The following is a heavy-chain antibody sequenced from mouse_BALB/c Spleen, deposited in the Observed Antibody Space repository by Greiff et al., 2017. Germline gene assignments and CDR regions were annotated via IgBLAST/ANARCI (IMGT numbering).Heavy chain of an antibody. V-gene: IGHV14-3*02. CDR3: ATAYYGNYFDY. D-gene: IGHD2-10*01. CDR1: GFNIKDTY. CDR2: IDPANGNT. J-gene: IGHJ2*01. Sequence: EVKLQESGAELVKPGASVKLSCTASGFNIKDTYMHWVKQRPEQGLEWIGRIDPANGNTKYDPKFQGKATITADTSSNTAYLQLSSLTSEDTAVYYCATAYYGNYFDYWGQGTTLTVSS.